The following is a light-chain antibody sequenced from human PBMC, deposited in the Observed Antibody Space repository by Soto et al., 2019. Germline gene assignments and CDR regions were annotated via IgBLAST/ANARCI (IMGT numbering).Light chain of an antibody. J-gene: IGKJ1*01. CDR1: QSITTW. V-gene: IGKV1-5*01. CDR3: QQYNDYWT. CDR2: DAS. Sequence: DIQVTQSPSTLSASVGDRVVITCRASQSITTWLAWYQQKPGKAPKLLIYDASSLESGVPSRFSGSGSGTEFTLTISSLQPDDFATYYCQQYNDYWTFGQVAKVDIK.